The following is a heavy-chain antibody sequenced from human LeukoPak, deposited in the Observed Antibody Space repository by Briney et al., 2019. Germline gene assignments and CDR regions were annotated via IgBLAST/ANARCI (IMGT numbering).Heavy chain of an antibody. D-gene: IGHD6-13*01. J-gene: IGHJ6*02. V-gene: IGHV1-46*01. Sequence: GASVKVSCKASGYTSTSYYMHWVRQAPGQGLGWMGIINPSGGSTSYAQKFQGRVTMTRDTSTSTVYMELSSLRSEDTAVYYCARALPRSQQLVRTGNYYYGMDVWGQGTTVTVSS. CDR2: INPSGGST. CDR3: ARALPRSQQLVRTGNYYYGMDV. CDR1: GYTSTSYY.